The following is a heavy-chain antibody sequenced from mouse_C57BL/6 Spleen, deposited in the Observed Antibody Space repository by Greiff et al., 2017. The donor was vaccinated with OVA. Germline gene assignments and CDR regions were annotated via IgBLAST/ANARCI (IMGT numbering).Heavy chain of an antibody. D-gene: IGHD3-1*01. V-gene: IGHV1-82*01. CDR2: IYPGDGDT. CDR1: GYAFSSSW. J-gene: IGHJ1*03. CDR3: ARSGVAGYFDV. Sequence: VQLQESGPELVKPGASVKISCKASGYAFSSSWMNWVKQRPGKGLEWIGRIYPGDGDTNYNGKFKGKATLTADKSSSTAYMQLSSLTSEDSAVYFCARSGVAGYFDVWGTGTTVTVSS.